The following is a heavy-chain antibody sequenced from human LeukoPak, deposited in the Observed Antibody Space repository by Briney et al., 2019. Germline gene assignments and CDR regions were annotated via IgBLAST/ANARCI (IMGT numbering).Heavy chain of an antibody. J-gene: IGHJ4*02. CDR3: AKGNAPSFDY. CDR2: ISYDGSNK. V-gene: IGHV3-30*18. Sequence: PGGSLRLSCAASGFTFSSYGMHWVRKAPGKGLEWVAVISYDGSNKYYADSVKGRFTISRDNSKNTLYLQMNSLRAEDTAVYYCAKGNAPSFDYWGQGTLVTVPS. CDR1: GFTFSSYG.